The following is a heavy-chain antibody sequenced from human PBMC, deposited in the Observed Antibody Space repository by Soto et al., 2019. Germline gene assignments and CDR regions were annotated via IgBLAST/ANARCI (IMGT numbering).Heavy chain of an antibody. CDR1: VFTFSSYA. CDR2: ISGSGGST. J-gene: IGHJ4*02. V-gene: IGHV3-23*01. Sequence: GSLRLSGAASVFTFSSYAMSWVRQAPGKGLEWVSAISGSGGSTYYADSVKGRFTISRDNSKNTLYLQMNSLRAEDTAVYYCAKVGLFSGGSFHWGQGTLVTVSS. CDR3: AKVGLFSGGSFH. D-gene: IGHD2-15*01.